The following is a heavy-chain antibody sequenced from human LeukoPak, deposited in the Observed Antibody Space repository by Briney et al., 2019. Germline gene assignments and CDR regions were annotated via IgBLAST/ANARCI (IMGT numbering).Heavy chain of an antibody. CDR1: GFTVSSNS. CDR3: ESQVGSFDY. CDR2: IYSGGSI. D-gene: IGHD1-26*01. Sequence: GGSLRLSCAASGFTVSSNSMTWVRQAPGKGLEWVSIIYSGGSIYYSDSVKGRFTISRDNSRNTLYLQMNSLRAEDTAVYYCESQVGSFDYWGQGTLVTVSS. V-gene: IGHV3-53*01. J-gene: IGHJ4*02.